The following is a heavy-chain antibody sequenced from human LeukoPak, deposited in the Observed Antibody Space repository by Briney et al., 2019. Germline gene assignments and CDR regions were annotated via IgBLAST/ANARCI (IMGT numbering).Heavy chain of an antibody. Sequence: GSSVKVSCKASGGTFSSYAISWVRQAPGQGLEWMGGIISIFGTANYAQKFQGRVTITADKSTSTAYMELSSLRSEDTAVYYCARASNDYGDYQYFQHWGQGTLVTVSS. CDR3: ARASNDYGDYQYFQH. D-gene: IGHD4-17*01. J-gene: IGHJ1*01. CDR2: IISIFGTA. CDR1: GGTFSSYA. V-gene: IGHV1-69*06.